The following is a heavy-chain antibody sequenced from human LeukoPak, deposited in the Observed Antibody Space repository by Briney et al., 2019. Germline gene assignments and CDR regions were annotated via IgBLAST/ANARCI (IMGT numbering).Heavy chain of an antibody. D-gene: IGHD3-10*01. CDR1: GFTFSDYY. Sequence: GGSLRLSCAASGFTFSDYYMSWIRQAPGKGLEWVSYISSSGSTIYYADSVRGRFTISRDNAKNSLYLQMNSLRAEDTAVYYCARANDYGSGSYRLDAFDIRGQGTMVTVSS. V-gene: IGHV3-11*01. J-gene: IGHJ3*02. CDR3: ARANDYGSGSYRLDAFDI. CDR2: ISSSGSTI.